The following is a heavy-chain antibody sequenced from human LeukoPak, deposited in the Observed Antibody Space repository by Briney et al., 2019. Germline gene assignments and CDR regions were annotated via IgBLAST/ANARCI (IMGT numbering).Heavy chain of an antibody. Sequence: ASVKVSCKASGYTFTSYYMHWVRQAPGQGLEWMGIINPSGGSTSYAQKFQGRVTMTRDTSTSTVYMELSSLRSEDTAVYYCAREATMIVVDLVPLFDYWGQGTLVTVSS. CDR1: GYTFTSYY. D-gene: IGHD3-22*01. J-gene: IGHJ4*02. CDR2: INPSGGST. V-gene: IGHV1-46*01. CDR3: AREATMIVVDLVPLFDY.